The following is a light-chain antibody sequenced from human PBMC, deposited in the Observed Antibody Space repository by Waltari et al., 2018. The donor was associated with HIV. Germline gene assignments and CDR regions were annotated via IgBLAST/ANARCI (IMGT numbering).Light chain of an antibody. V-gene: IGLV1-44*01. Sequence: QSLLPQPPSASATPGQGVPISGSGSYSTLGGNTVIWHQQLPGSAPRALIYNNDQRPSGVPDLFSGSKSGTSASLAISGLQSEDQGDYYCASWDDKLDGWVFGGGTRLTVL. CDR1: YSTLGGNT. CDR2: NND. J-gene: IGLJ3*02. CDR3: ASWDDKLDGWV.